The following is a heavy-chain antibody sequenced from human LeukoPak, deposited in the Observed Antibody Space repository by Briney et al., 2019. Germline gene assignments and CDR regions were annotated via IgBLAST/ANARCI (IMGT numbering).Heavy chain of an antibody. CDR2: IKHDGSEK. CDR3: ATDRGWRTSGYYLYYFEY. Sequence: GGSLRLSCAASGSTFGNYYMSWVRQAPGKGLEWVASIKHDGSEKYYVDSVRGRFTISRDNTMNSLYLQMSSLRAEDTAVYYCATDRGWRTSGYYLYYFEYWGQGTLVTYSS. D-gene: IGHD3-3*01. V-gene: IGHV3-7*01. CDR1: GSTFGNYY. J-gene: IGHJ4*02.